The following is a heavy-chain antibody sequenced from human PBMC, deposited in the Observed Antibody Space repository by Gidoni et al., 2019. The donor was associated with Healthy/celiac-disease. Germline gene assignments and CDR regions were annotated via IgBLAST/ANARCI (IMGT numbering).Heavy chain of an antibody. CDR3: ARVRAAAGNTNYYYYYYGMDV. V-gene: IGHV3-7*05. CDR1: GFTFSSYW. J-gene: IGHJ6*02. Sequence: EVQLVESGGGLVQPGGSMRLSCAASGFTFSSYWMSWVRQAPGKGLGWVANIKQDGSEKYYVDSVKGRFTISRDNAKNSLYLQMNSLRAEDTAVYYCARVRAAAGNTNYYYYYYGMDVWGQGTTVTVSS. D-gene: IGHD6-13*01. CDR2: IKQDGSEK.